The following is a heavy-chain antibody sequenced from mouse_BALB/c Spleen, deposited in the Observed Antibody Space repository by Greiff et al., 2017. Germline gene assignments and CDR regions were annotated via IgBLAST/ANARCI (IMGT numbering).Heavy chain of an antibody. D-gene: IGHD1-1*01. CDR1: GYSITSDYA. CDR3: ARSSYVLAWFAY. Sequence: VQLKQSGPGLVKPSQSLSLTCTVTGYSITSDYAWNWIRQFPGNKLEWMGYISYSGSTSYNPSLKSRISITRDTSKNQFFLQLNSVTTEDTATYYCARSSYVLAWFAYWGQGTLVTVSA. CDR2: ISYSGST. V-gene: IGHV3-2*02. J-gene: IGHJ3*01.